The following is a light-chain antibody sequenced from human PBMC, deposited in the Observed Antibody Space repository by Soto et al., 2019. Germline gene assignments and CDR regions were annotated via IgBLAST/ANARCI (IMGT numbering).Light chain of an antibody. CDR3: CSYAGSSTL. CDR1: SSDVGSYNL. Sequence: QSALTQPASVSGSPGQSITISCTGTSSDVGSYNLVSWYQQHPGKAPKLMIYEVSKRPSGVSNRLSGSKSGNTASLTISGLQAEDEADYYCCSYAGSSTLFGTGTKVTVL. V-gene: IGLV2-23*02. CDR2: EVS. J-gene: IGLJ1*01.